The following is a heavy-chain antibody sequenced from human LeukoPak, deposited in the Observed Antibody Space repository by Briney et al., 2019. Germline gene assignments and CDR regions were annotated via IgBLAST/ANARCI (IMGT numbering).Heavy chain of an antibody. CDR2: IYYSGST. D-gene: IGHD5-18*01. Sequence: SETLSLTCTVSGGSISSYYWSWIRQPPGKGLEWIGYIYYSGSTNYNPSLKSRVTISVDTSKNQFSLKLTSVTAADTAVYYCAREGYSYISEGFDYWGQGTLVTVSS. V-gene: IGHV4-59*12. CDR1: GGSISSYY. CDR3: AREGYSYISEGFDY. J-gene: IGHJ4*02.